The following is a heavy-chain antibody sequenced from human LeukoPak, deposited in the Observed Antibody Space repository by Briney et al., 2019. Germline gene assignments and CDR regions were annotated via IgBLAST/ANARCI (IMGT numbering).Heavy chain of an antibody. V-gene: IGHV4-39*01. Sequence: PSETLSLTCTVSGGSISSSSYYWGWIRQPRGKGLEWIGSIYYSGSTYYNPSLKSRVTISVDTSKNQFSLKLSSVTAADTAVYYCARSCCGGAAAGWFDPWGQGTLVTVSS. J-gene: IGHJ5*02. CDR2: IYYSGST. CDR3: ARSCCGGAAAGWFDP. D-gene: IGHD2-21*01. CDR1: GGSISSSSYY.